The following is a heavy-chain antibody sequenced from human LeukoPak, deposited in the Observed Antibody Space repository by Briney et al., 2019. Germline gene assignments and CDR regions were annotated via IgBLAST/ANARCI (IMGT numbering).Heavy chain of an antibody. CDR3: ARAWKVRGVIGGYW. Sequence: ASVKVSCKASGGTFTSYDINWVRQATGQGLEWMGWMNPNSGNTGYAQKFQGRVTMTRNTSISTAYMELSSLRSEDTAVYYCARAWKVRGVIGGYWWGQGTLVTVSS. J-gene: IGHJ4*02. V-gene: IGHV1-8*01. D-gene: IGHD3-10*01. CDR1: GGTFTSYD. CDR2: MNPNSGNT.